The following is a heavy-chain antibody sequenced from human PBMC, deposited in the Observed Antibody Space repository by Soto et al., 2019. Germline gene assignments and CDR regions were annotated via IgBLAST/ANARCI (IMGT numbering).Heavy chain of an antibody. Sequence: ASVKVSCKASGYTFSSYGINWVRQAPGQGLEWMGWISAYNGNRNYAQKLHGRVILTTDTSTNTAYMQLRSLRSDDTAVYYCARRYGDPSSAAGFDYWGQGNLVTVSS. CDR2: ISAYNGNR. CDR1: GYTFSSYG. CDR3: ARRYGDPSSAAGFDY. V-gene: IGHV1-18*01. J-gene: IGHJ4*02. D-gene: IGHD4-17*01.